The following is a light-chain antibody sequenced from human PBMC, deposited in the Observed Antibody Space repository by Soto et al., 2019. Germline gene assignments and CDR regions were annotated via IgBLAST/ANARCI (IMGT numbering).Light chain of an antibody. Sequence: EIVFTQSPGTLSLSPGERATLSCRPSQSFSSTYLDWYQQEPGQDPRLLIYAASIRATGIPDRFSGGASATAFTLTLSRLEPEDFAVYYCRHYINSPWTFGPGTKVELK. J-gene: IGKJ1*01. CDR1: QSFSSTY. CDR2: AAS. CDR3: RHYINSPWT. V-gene: IGKV3-20*01.